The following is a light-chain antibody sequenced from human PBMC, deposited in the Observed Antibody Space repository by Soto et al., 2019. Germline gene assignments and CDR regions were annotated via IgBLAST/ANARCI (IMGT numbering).Light chain of an antibody. V-gene: IGKV3-11*01. CDR3: QQRSNWIT. Sequence: TQSPSSVSASVGDRVTITCRASQGISSCLAWYQQKPGQAPRLLIYDASNRATGIPARFSGSGSGTDFTLTISSLEPEDFAVYYCQQRSNWITFGQGTRLEI. J-gene: IGKJ5*01. CDR2: DAS. CDR1: QGISSC.